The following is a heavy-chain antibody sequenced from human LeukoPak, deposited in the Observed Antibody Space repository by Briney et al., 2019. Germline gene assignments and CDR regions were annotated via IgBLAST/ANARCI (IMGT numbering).Heavy chain of an antibody. J-gene: IGHJ4*02. D-gene: IGHD5-12*01. CDR3: ARDRGHSGYDLYDY. CDR1: GGSISSSSYY. CDR2: IYYSGST. Sequence: NSSETLSLTCTVSGGSISSSSYYWGWIRQPPGKGLEWIGSIYYSGSTYYNPSLKSRVTISVDTSKNQFSLKLSSVTAEDTAVYYCARDRGHSGYDLYDYWGQGTLVTVSS. V-gene: IGHV4-39*07.